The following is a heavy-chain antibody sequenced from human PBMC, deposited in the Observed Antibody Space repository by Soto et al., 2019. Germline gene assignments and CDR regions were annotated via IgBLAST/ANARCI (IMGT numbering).Heavy chain of an antibody. J-gene: IGHJ4*02. CDR1: GASIGSDYYY. CDR3: GKSGQLFVVPRH. V-gene: IGHV4-30-4*01. CDR2: ISYTGST. D-gene: IGHD3-3*01. Sequence: SETLSLTCAVSGASIGSDYYYWSWIRQPPGKGLEWIGYISYTGSTYYNPSLKSRITISVDTSKNQFSLKLSSVTAADTAIYYCGKSGQLFVVPRHWGQGTLVTVSS.